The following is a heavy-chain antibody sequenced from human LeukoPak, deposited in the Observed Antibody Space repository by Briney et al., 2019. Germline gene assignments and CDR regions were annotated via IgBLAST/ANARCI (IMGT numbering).Heavy chain of an antibody. CDR3: AREFSGYANYYYYYYMDV. V-gene: IGHV4-30-2*01. CDR2: IYHSGST. CDR1: GGSISSGGYY. Sequence: SETLSLTCTVSGGSISSGGYYWSWIRQPPGKGLEWIGYIYHSGSTYYNPSLKSRVTISVDRSKNQFSLKLSSATAADTAVYYCAREFSGYANYYYYYYMDVWGKGTTVTVSS. J-gene: IGHJ6*03. D-gene: IGHD5-12*01.